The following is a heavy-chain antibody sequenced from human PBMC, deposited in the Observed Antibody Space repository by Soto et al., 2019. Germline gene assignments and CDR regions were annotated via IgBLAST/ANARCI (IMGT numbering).Heavy chain of an antibody. CDR2: IYYSGST. CDR1: GGSISSYY. CDR3: ARHSWYCSSTSCLYFDY. V-gene: IGHV4-59*08. J-gene: IGHJ4*02. D-gene: IGHD2-2*01. Sequence: SETLSLTCTVSGGSISSYYWSWIRQPPGKGLEWIGYIYYSGSTNYNPSLKSRVTISVDTSKNQFSLKLSSVTAADTAVYYCARHSWYCSSTSCLYFDYWGQGTLVTVSS.